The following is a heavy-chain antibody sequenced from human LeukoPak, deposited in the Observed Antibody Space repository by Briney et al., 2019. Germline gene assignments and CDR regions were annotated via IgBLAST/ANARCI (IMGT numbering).Heavy chain of an antibody. D-gene: IGHD3-10*01. Sequence: SETLSLTCTVSGDSISSPLYYWGWIRQPPGKGLEWIGSIYYSGSTYYSPSLKSRVTISVDTSKNHFSLKLSSVTAADTAVYYCARSHTRGPEVALMDYWGQGTLVTVSS. V-gene: IGHV4-39*02. J-gene: IGHJ4*02. CDR1: GDSISSPLYY. CDR2: IYYSGST. CDR3: ARSHTRGPEVALMDY.